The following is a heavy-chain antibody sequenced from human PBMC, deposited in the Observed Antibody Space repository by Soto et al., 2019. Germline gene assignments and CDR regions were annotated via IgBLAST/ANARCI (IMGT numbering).Heavy chain of an antibody. CDR2: ISYDGDNK. CDR1: GFTFRNYA. J-gene: IGHJ6*02. Sequence: PGGSLRLSCAASGFTFRNYAMHWVRQAPGKGLGWVATISYDGDNKYYTDSVKGPFTISRDNSKNTLYLQMNSLRPEDTAVYYCARPWGQLSTYYYGMDTWGQGTTVTVSS. D-gene: IGHD3-16*01. CDR3: ARPWGQLSTYYYGMDT. V-gene: IGHV3-30-3*01.